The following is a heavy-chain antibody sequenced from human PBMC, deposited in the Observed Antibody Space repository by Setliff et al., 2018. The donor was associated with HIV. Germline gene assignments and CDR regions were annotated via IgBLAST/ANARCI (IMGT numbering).Heavy chain of an antibody. CDR2: IIPPLGTA. D-gene: IGHD3-22*01. CDR3: AREEYDRDF. J-gene: IGHJ3*01. CDR1: GGSFRNYA. V-gene: IGHV1-69*13. Sequence: SVKVSCKASGGSFRNYAISWVRPAPGQGLEWMGGIIPPLGTANYAQRFQGRVTIIADESTSTAYTELTSLRSEDTAVYYCAREEYDRDFWGQGTKVTVSS.